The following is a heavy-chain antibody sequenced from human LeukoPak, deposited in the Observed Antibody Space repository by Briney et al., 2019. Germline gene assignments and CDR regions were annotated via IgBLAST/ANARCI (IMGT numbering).Heavy chain of an antibody. CDR2: ISGSGGST. Sequence: SGGSLRLSCAASGFTFSSYAMSWVRQAPGKGLEWGSAISGSGGSTYYADSVKGRFTISRDNSKNTLYLQMNSLRAEDTAVYYCAKDSRQWLANWFDPWGQGTLVTVSS. CDR1: GFTFSSYA. J-gene: IGHJ5*02. V-gene: IGHV3-23*01. CDR3: AKDSRQWLANWFDP. D-gene: IGHD6-19*01.